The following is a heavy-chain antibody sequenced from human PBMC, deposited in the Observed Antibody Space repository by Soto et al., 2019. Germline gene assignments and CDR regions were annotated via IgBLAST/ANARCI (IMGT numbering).Heavy chain of an antibody. J-gene: IGHJ6*02. Sequence: PSPTLSLACAISGDSVSSNSAAWNWIRQSPSRGLEWLGRTYYRSKWYNDYAVSVKSRTTINPDTSKNQFSLQLNSVTPEDTAVYYCARDIAARPGDYYYYYGLDVWGRGTTVTVSS. D-gene: IGHD6-6*01. CDR2: TYYRSKWYN. CDR1: GDSVSSNSAA. CDR3: ARDIAARPGDYYYYYGLDV. V-gene: IGHV6-1*01.